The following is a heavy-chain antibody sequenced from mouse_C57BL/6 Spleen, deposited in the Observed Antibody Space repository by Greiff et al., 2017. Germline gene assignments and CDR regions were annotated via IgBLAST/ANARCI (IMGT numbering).Heavy chain of an antibody. CDR3: ARGDFLWFAY. V-gene: IGHV3-6*01. Sequence: EVKLMESGPGLVKPSQSLSLTCSVTGYSITSGYYWNWIRQFPGNKLEWMGYISYDGSNNYNPSLKNRISITRDTSKNQFFLKLNSVTTEDTATYYCARGDFLWFAYWGQGTLVTVSA. J-gene: IGHJ3*01. CDR2: ISYDGSN. CDR1: GYSITSGYY. D-gene: IGHD3-3*01.